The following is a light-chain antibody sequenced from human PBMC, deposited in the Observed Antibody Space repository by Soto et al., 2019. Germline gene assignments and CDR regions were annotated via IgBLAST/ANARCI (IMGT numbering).Light chain of an antibody. J-gene: IGKJ1*01. CDR3: QHRSNWLT. CDR1: QSVSSY. Sequence: EIVLTQSSATLSLPRGPRGTLSRRASQSVSSYLACYQQKPGQAPSLLIYDASNRATGIQARFSGSGSGTDFTLTITSLEPEDFAVYYCQHRSNWLTFGQGTKVDIK. V-gene: IGKV3-11*01. CDR2: DAS.